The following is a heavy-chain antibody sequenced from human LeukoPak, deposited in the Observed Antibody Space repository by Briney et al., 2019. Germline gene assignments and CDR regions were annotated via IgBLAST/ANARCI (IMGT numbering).Heavy chain of an antibody. V-gene: IGHV3-23*01. D-gene: IGHD5-12*01. Sequence: GGSLRLSCEASGFTFSTYAMSWVRQAPGKGLEWVSLISGSGHNTYYADSVNGRFTISRDNSKNTLYLQMNSLRVEDTAVYYCAKGPGIVATIYFDYWGRGTLVTVSS. J-gene: IGHJ4*02. CDR1: GFTFSTYA. CDR2: ISGSGHNT. CDR3: AKGPGIVATIYFDY.